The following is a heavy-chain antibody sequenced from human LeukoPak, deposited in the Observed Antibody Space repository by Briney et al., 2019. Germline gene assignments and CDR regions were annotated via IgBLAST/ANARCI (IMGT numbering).Heavy chain of an antibody. V-gene: IGHV1-2*02. CDR2: INPNSGGT. CDR1: GYTFTGYY. D-gene: IGHD2/OR15-2a*01. CDR3: ARDFQTEAPDY. Sequence: ASVKVSCTASGYTFTGYYMHWVRQAPGQGLEWMGWINPNSGGTNYAQKFQGRVTMTRDTSISTAYMELSRLTSDDTAVYYCARDFQTEAPDYWGQGTLVTVSS. J-gene: IGHJ4*02.